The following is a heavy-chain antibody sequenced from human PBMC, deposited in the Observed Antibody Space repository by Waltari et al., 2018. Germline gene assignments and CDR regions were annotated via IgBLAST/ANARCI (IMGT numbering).Heavy chain of an antibody. J-gene: IGHJ6*02. Sequence: QVQLVESGGGVVQTGRSLRLSCTASEFTFSSYAMHWVRQAPGKGLEWVAVISYNERNIYYVDSVKGRFTISRDNSKKMLYLQMNSLITEDTAVYYCARDYCDRTNCHGMDVWGQGTTVIVSS. CDR2: ISYNERNI. D-gene: IGHD3-22*01. CDR1: EFTFSSYA. V-gene: IGHV3-30*04. CDR3: ARDYCDRTNCHGMDV.